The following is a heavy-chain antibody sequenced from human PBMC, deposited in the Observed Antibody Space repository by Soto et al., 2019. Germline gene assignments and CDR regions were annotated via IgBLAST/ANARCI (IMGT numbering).Heavy chain of an antibody. CDR3: AKDNTAMAWLYYYYGKDV. Sequence: GGSLRLSCAASGFTFSSYAMIWVRQAPVNGLEFVSAISGIFGSTYYADSVKGRFTISRYNSKNTRYLQMNSLRAYDTALYYCAKDNTAMAWLYYYYGKDVRGQGTTVTHSS. J-gene: IGHJ6*02. CDR1: GFTFSSYA. CDR2: ISGIFGST. D-gene: IGHD5-18*01. V-gene: IGHV3-23*01.